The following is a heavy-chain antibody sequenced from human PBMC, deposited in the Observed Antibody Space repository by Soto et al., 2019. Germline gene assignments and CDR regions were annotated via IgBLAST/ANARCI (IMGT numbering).Heavy chain of an antibody. D-gene: IGHD3-3*01. CDR2: ISSSSSTI. V-gene: IGHV3-48*01. J-gene: IGHJ6*03. CDR1: GFTFSSYS. CDR3: ARDRQRFLEWLADMDV. Sequence: PGGSLRLSCAASGFTFSSYSMNWVRQAPGKGLEWVSYISSSSSTIYYADSVKGRFTIPRDNAKNSLYLQMNSLRAEDTAVYYCARDRQRFLEWLADMDVWGKGTTVTVSS.